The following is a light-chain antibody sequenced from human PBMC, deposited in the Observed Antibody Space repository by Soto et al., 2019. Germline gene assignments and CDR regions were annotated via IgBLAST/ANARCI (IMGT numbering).Light chain of an antibody. CDR2: AAS. Sequence: DIQLTQSPSFLSASVGDRVTINCRASQGISSYLAWYQQKPGKAPKLLIYAASTLQSGVPSRFSGSGSGTEFTLTISSLQPEDFATYYCQQLNSYPPFFGGGTKVEIK. V-gene: IGKV1-9*01. CDR3: QQLNSYPPF. J-gene: IGKJ4*01. CDR1: QGISSY.